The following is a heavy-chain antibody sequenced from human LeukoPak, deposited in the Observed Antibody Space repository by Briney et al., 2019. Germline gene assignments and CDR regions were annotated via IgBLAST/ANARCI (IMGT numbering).Heavy chain of an antibody. J-gene: IGHJ5*02. CDR3: ARGPAPSGRYDFWSGLVGDWFDP. V-gene: IGHV4-39*07. CDR1: GGSISSSSYY. CDR2: IYYSGST. D-gene: IGHD3-3*01. Sequence: SETLSLTCTVSGGSISSSSYYWGWIRQPPGKGLEWIGSIYYSGSTYYNPSLKSRVTISVDTSKNQFSLKLSSVTAADTAVYYCARGPAPSGRYDFWSGLVGDWFDPWGQGTLVTVSS.